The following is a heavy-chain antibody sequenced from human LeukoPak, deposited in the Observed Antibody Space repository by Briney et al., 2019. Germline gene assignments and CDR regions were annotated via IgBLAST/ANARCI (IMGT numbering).Heavy chain of an antibody. CDR1: GYTFTSYG. V-gene: IGHV1-18*01. J-gene: IGHJ4*02. D-gene: IGHD3-9*01. CDR2: ISAYNGNT. CDR3: ARGSGYDILTGYYPNFDY. Sequence: ASVKVSSKASGYTFTSYGISWVRQAPGQGLEWMGWISAYNGNTNYAQKLQGRVTMTTDTSTSTAYMELRSLRSDDTAVYYCARGSGYDILTGYYPNFDYWGQGTLVTVSS.